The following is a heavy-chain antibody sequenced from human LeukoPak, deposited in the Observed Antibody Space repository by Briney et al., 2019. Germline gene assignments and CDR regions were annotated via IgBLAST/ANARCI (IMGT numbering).Heavy chain of an antibody. J-gene: IGHJ6*03. D-gene: IGHD6-19*01. CDR3: ARARIAVAGRGDYYYMDV. V-gene: IGHV1-3*03. CDR2: INAGNGNT. CDR1: GYTFTSYA. Sequence: GASVKVSCKASGYTFTSYAMHWVRQAPGQRLEWMGWINAGNGNTKYSQEFQGRVTITRDTSASTAYMELSSLRPEDMAVYYCARARIAVAGRGDYYYMDVWGKGTTVTVSS.